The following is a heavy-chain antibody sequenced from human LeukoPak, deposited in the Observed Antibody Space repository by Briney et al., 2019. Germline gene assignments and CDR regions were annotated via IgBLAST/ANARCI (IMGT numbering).Heavy chain of an antibody. CDR2: IYYSGST. Sequence: SETLSLTCTVSGGSISSYYWSWIRQPPGKGLEWTGYIYYSGSTNYNPSLKSRVTISVDTSKNQFSLKLSSVTAADTAVYYCARATGYSSGWYYFDYWGQGTLVTVSS. V-gene: IGHV4-59*01. D-gene: IGHD6-19*01. J-gene: IGHJ4*02. CDR1: GGSISSYY. CDR3: ARATGYSSGWYYFDY.